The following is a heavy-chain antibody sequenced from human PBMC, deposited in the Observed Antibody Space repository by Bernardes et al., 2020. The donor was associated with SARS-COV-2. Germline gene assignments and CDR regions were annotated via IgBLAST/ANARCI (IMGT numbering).Heavy chain of an antibody. CDR3: TKSRVLMVYAIPPGGY. Sequence: GSLRRPCAASACTFSSYGMHCVLHAPGTGLVWGAVILYDGSNKYYADSVKGRFTISRDNSKKTLYLQMNSLRAEDTAVYYCTKSRVLMVYAIPPGGYWGQGTLVTVSS. D-gene: IGHD2-8*01. CDR1: ACTFSSYG. CDR2: ILYDGSNK. J-gene: IGHJ4*01. V-gene: IGHV3-30*18.